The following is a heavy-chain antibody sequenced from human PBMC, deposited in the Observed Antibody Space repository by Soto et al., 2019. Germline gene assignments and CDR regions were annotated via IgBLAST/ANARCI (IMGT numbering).Heavy chain of an antibody. CDR3: ARGDCSGGSCYYFDF. D-gene: IGHD2-15*01. CDR2: IFYSGST. V-gene: IGHV4-31*03. J-gene: IGHJ4*02. Sequence: SETLSLTCTVSGGSISSGGYYWSWIRQHPGKGLEWIGYIFYSGSTFYNPSLQSRVTTSVDTSKNQFSLKLTSVTAADTAVYYCARGDCSGGSCYYFDFWGQGTLVTVSS. CDR1: GGSISSGGYY.